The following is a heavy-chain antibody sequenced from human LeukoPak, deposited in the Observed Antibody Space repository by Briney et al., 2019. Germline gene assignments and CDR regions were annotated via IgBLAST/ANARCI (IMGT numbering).Heavy chain of an antibody. D-gene: IGHD3-16*02. CDR1: GYIFTDYY. V-gene: IGHV1/OR15-1*01. CDR2: INPNSGGT. CDR3: ARSPGGYYDYVWGSYRPLDI. J-gene: IGHJ3*02. Sequence: ASVKVSCKASGYIFTDYYMHWVRQAPGQELGWMGRINPNSGGTNYAQKFQGRVTMTRDTSISTAYTELSSLRSEDTAVYYCARSPGGYYDYVWGSYRPLDIWGQGTMVTVSS.